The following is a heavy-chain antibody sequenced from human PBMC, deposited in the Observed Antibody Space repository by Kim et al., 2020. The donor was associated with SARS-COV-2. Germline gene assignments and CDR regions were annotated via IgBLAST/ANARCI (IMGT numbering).Heavy chain of an antibody. V-gene: IGHV3-21*01. CDR1: GFTFSSYI. Sequence: GGSLRLSCAASGFTFSSYIMNWVRQAPGKGLEWVSSISSSSSYIYYADSVKGRFTISRDNAKNSLYLQMNSLRAEDTAVYYCARARYYYDSSGYNIVYWGQGTLVTVSS. CDR2: ISSSSSYI. CDR3: ARARYYYDSSGYNIVY. J-gene: IGHJ4*02. D-gene: IGHD3-22*01.